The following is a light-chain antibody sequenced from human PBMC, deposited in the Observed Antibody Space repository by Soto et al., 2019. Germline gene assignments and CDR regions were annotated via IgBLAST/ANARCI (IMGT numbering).Light chain of an antibody. CDR3: QQRSNWPIT. CDR2: GAS. CDR1: QSLSSSY. V-gene: IGKV3D-20*02. J-gene: IGKJ5*01. Sequence: EIVLTQSPDTLSLSPGERATLSCRASQSLSSSYLAWYQHKPGQAPRLLISGASNRATGIPARFSGSGSGTDFTLTISSLEPEDFAVYYCQQRSNWPITFGQGTRLEIK.